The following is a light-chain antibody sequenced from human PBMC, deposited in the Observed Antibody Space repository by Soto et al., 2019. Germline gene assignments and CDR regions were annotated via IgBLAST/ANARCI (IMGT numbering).Light chain of an antibody. CDR3: QHYGTSPFT. J-gene: IGKJ5*01. CDR1: QNVGSS. CDR2: DAS. V-gene: IGKV3-20*01. Sequence: EIVLTHSPSSLSLSPGERATLSCRASQNVGSSLAWYQQKPGQAPRLLIYDASNRATGIPARFSGSGSGTDFTLTISSLEPEDFAVYFCQHYGTSPFTFGQGTRLE.